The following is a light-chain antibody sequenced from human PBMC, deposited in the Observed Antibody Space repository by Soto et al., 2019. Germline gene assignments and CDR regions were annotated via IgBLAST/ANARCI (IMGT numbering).Light chain of an antibody. J-gene: IGKJ4*01. Sequence: EIVLTQSPATLSLSPVERATLSCSASQSVRSYLAWYQQKPGQAPRLLIYDASNRATGIPARFSGSGSGTDFTLTISSLEPEDFAVYYCQQRSNWPLTFGGGTMVDIK. CDR3: QQRSNWPLT. CDR2: DAS. V-gene: IGKV3-11*01. CDR1: QSVRSY.